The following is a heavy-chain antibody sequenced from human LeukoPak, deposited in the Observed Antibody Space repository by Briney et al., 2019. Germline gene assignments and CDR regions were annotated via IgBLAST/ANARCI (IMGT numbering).Heavy chain of an antibody. D-gene: IGHD3-22*01. CDR1: GFTFSSYA. V-gene: IGHV3-23*01. CDR3: AKDTQIVVATPGDY. J-gene: IGHJ4*02. CDR2: ISGSGGST. Sequence: GGSLRLSCAASGFTFSSYAMSWVRQAPGKGLEWVSAISGSGGSTYYADSVKGRFTISRDSSKNTLYLQMNSLRDADTAVYYCAKDTQIVVATPGDYWGQGTLVTVSS.